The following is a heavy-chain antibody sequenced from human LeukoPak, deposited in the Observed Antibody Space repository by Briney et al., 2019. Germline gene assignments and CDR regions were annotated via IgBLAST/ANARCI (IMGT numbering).Heavy chain of an antibody. V-gene: IGHV3-7*03. CDR1: GFTFSSYW. D-gene: IGHD4-17*01. Sequence: GGSLRLSCAASGFTFSSYWMNWVRQAPGRGLEWVANIKQDGSEKYYVDSVKGRFTISRDNAKNSLYLQMNSLRAEDTAVYYCARGLDYGDYFDYWGQGTLVTVSS. CDR3: ARGLDYGDYFDY. CDR2: IKQDGSEK. J-gene: IGHJ4*02.